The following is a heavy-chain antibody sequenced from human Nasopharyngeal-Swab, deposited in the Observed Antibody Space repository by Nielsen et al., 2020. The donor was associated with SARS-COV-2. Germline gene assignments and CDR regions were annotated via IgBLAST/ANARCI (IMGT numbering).Heavy chain of an antibody. J-gene: IGHJ4*02. CDR2: TYYRSKWYN. CDR1: GDRVSSNSAA. D-gene: IGHD2-15*01. Sequence: SQTLSLTCAISGDRVSSNSAAWNWIRQSPSRGLEWLGRTYYRSKWYNDYAVSVKSRITINPDTSKNQFSLQLNSVTPEDTAVYYCARGGVADKSEGIDYWGQGTLVTVSS. V-gene: IGHV6-1*01. CDR3: ARGGVADKSEGIDY.